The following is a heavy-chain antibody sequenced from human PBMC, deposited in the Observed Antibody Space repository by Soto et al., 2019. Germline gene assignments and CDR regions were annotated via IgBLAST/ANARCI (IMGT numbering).Heavy chain of an antibody. CDR3: ASLANYYYGMDV. Sequence: SETLSLTCGVSGGYISGGGYSWSLIRQPPGKGLEWIGYIYHSGSTYYNPSLKSRVTISVDRSKNQFSLKLSSVTAADTAVYYCASLANYYYGMDVWGQGTTVTVSS. CDR2: IYHSGST. V-gene: IGHV4-30-2*01. CDR1: GGYISGGGYS. J-gene: IGHJ6*02.